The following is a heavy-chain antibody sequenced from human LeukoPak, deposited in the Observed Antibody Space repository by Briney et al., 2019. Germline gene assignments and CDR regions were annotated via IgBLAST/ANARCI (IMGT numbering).Heavy chain of an antibody. V-gene: IGHV3-30*02. J-gene: IGHJ4*02. CDR1: GFTFSNYG. Sequence: GGSLRLSCAASGFTFSNYGMHWVRQAPGKGLEWVAFIRYDGSNKYYADSVKGRFTISRDNFKNTLYLQMNSLRTEDTAVYYCAKVERYFYDSSGSNFDSWGQGTLVTVSS. CDR3: AKVERYFYDSSGSNFDS. D-gene: IGHD3-22*01. CDR2: IRYDGSNK.